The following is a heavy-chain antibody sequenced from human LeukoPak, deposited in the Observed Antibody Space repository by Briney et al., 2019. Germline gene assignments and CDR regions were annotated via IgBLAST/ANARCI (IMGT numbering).Heavy chain of an antibody. D-gene: IGHD3-10*01. J-gene: IGHJ3*02. Sequence: PGGSLRLSCAVFGATFDRYNMNWVRQAPGKGLEWVSVIYSGGSTYYADSVKGRFTISRDNSKNTLYLQMNSLRAEDTAVYYCARRFTMVRGVIIDDFAFDIWGQGTMVTVSS. CDR3: ARRFTMVRGVIIDDFAFDI. CDR2: IYSGGST. CDR1: GATFDRYN. V-gene: IGHV3-66*04.